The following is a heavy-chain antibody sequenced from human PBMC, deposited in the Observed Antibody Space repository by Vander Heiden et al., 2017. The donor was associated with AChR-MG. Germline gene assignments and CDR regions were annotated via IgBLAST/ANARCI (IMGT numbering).Heavy chain of an antibody. Sequence: QVQLQESGPGLVKHSETLSLTCTVPGGSVSSGSYYWSWIRQPPGKGLEWIGYIYYSGSTNYNPSLKSRVTISVDTSKNQFSLKLSSVTAADTAVYYCARSLHDYVWGSFPYWGQGTLVTVSS. V-gene: IGHV4-61*01. CDR1: GGSVSSGSYY. J-gene: IGHJ4*02. CDR3: ARSLHDYVWGSFPY. CDR2: IYYSGST. D-gene: IGHD3-16*01.